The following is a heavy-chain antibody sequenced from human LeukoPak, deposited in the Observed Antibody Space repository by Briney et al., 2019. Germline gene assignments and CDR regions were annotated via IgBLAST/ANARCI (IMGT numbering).Heavy chain of an antibody. CDR1: GYTFTGYY. D-gene: IGHD3-22*01. CDR2: INPNSGGT. V-gene: IGHV1-2*06. CDR3: ASLYYYDSSGSPPYYYGMDV. Sequence: ASVKVSCKASGYTFTGYYMHWVRQAPGQGLEWMGRINPNSGGTNYAQKFQGRVTMTRDTSISTAYMELSSLRSEDTAVYYCASLYYYDSSGSPPYYYGMDVWGQGTTVTVSS. J-gene: IGHJ6*02.